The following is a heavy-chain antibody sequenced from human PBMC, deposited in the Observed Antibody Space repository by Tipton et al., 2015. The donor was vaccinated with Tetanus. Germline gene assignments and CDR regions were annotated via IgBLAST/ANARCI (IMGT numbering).Heavy chain of an antibody. Sequence: TLSLTCTVSGDSLSNGDYYWSWIRQPPGKGLESIGYTYYSGSTYYNPSLKSRATVSVDTSKNQFSLDLTSVTAADTGVYYCAGSQWPDGFIFDYWGQGSLVTVAS. CDR1: GDSLSNGDYY. CDR3: AGSQWPDGFIFDY. D-gene: IGHD1-14*01. J-gene: IGHJ4*02. CDR2: TYYSGST. V-gene: IGHV4-30-4*02.